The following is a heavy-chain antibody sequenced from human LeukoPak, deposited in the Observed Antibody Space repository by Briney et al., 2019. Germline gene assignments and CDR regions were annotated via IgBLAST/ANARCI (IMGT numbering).Heavy chain of an antibody. CDR1: GGSISSSSYY. CDR3: ARDSSSWKGGTDY. V-gene: IGHV4-39*07. CDR2: IYYSGST. J-gene: IGHJ4*02. Sequence: SETLSFTCTVSGGSISSSSYYWGWIRPPPGKGLEWIGSIYYSGSTYYNPSLKSRVTISVDTSKNQFSLKLSSVTAADTAVYYCARDSSSWKGGTDYWGQGTLVTVSS. D-gene: IGHD6-13*01.